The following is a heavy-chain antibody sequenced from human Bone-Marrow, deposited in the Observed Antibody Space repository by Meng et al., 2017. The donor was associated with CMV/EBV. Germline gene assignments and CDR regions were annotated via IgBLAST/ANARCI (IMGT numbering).Heavy chain of an antibody. J-gene: IGHJ4*02. CDR2: MSGGVTST. CDR3: AKGKASDQ. CDR1: GFTFSSYA. Sequence: GESLKISCAASGFTFSSYAMSWVRQAPGKGLEWVSAMSGGVTSTYYADSVKGRFTISRNNSKNTLYLQKNSLRAEDTALYYCAKGKASDQWGQGTLVTVSS. V-gene: IGHV3-23*01.